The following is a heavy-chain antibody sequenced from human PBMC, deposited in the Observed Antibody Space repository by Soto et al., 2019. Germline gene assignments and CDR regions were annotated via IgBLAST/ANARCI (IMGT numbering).Heavy chain of an antibody. CDR3: ARYCSGGSCYSSHFDY. J-gene: IGHJ4*02. D-gene: IGHD2-15*01. CDR1: GGSISSGGYY. Sequence: QVQLQESGPGLVKPSQTLSLTCTVSGGSISSGGYYWSWIRQHPGKGLEWIGYIYYSGSTYYNPSLXSXVXIXLDTSKNQFSLKLSSVTAADTAVYYCARYCSGGSCYSSHFDYWGQGTLVTVSS. V-gene: IGHV4-31*03. CDR2: IYYSGST.